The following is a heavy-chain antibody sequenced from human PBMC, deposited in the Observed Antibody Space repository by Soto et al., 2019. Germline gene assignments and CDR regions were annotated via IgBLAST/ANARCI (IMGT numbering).Heavy chain of an antibody. D-gene: IGHD2-15*01. J-gene: IGHJ4*02. V-gene: IGHV3-21*01. Sequence: EVQLVESGGGLVKPGGSLRLSCAASGFIFSTYSMNWVRQAPGKGLEWVSSINTGSYIHDADSVKGRFTISRDNAKSSLYLQMNSLRDEDTAVYYCVREGGYCSGGGCRYFDYWGQGTLVTVSS. CDR3: VREGGYCSGGGCRYFDY. CDR2: INTGSYI. CDR1: GFIFSTYS.